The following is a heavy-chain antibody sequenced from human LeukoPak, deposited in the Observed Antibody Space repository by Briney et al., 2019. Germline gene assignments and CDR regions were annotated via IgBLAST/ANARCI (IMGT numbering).Heavy chain of an antibody. CDR2: IKQDGSEK. J-gene: IGHJ4*02. CDR3: ARARRIGLRYYFDY. D-gene: IGHD6-6*01. CDR1: GFTFSSYW. Sequence: GGSLRLSCAASGFTFSSYWMSWVRQAPGKGLEWVANIKQDGSEKYYVDPVKGRFTISRDNAKNSLYLQMNSLRAKDAAVYYCARARRIGLRYYFDYWGQGTLVTVSS. V-gene: IGHV3-7*01.